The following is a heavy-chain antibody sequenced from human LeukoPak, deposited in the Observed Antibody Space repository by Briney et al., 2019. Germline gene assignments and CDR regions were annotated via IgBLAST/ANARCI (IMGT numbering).Heavy chain of an antibody. CDR1: GFSFSDAW. J-gene: IGHJ4*02. CDR3: TTYGSGRKFDY. D-gene: IGHD3-10*01. V-gene: IGHV3-15*04. Sequence: GGSLRLSCAASGFSFSDAWMSWVRQIPGKGLEWVGRIESKTDGGTTDYAAPVKGGFTISRDDSTNTLYLQMNSLKSEDTAVYYCTTYGSGRKFDYWGQGILVTVSS. CDR2: IESKTDGGTT.